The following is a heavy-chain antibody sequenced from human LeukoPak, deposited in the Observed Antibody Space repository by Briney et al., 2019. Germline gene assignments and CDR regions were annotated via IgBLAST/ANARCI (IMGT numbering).Heavy chain of an antibody. CDR1: GGTFSSYA. V-gene: IGHV1-69*04. J-gene: IGHJ6*02. Sequence: GASVKVSCKASGGTFSSYAISWVRQAPGQGLEWMGRIIPILGIANYAQKFQGRVTITADKSTSTAYMELSGLRSEDTAVYYCARPPYYDILTGWGMDVWGQGTTVTVSS. CDR3: ARPPYYDILTGWGMDV. D-gene: IGHD3-9*01. CDR2: IIPILGIA.